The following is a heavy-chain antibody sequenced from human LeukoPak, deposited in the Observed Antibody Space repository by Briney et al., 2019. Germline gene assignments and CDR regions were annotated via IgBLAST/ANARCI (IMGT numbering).Heavy chain of an antibody. V-gene: IGHV3-21*01. J-gene: IGHJ6*02. CDR1: GFTFSSYS. Sequence: GGSLRLPCAASGFTFSSYSMNWVRQAPGKGLEWVSSISSSSSYIYYADSVKGRFTISRDNAKNSLYLQMDSLRAEDTAVYYCARNSGWEYYYGMDVWGQGTTVTVSS. D-gene: IGHD6-19*01. CDR2: ISSSSSYI. CDR3: ARNSGWEYYYGMDV.